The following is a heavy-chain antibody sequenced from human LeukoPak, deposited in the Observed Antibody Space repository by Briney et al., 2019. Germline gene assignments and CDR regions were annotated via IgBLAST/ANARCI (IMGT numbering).Heavy chain of an antibody. CDR2: IYYSGST. J-gene: IGHJ3*01. Sequence: PSDTLSLTCTVSGGSISSHCWSWIRQPPGQGLEWIGYIYYSGSTNYNPSLKSRVTISVDTSKNQFSLKLSSVTAADTAVYCCARWTTMDYDSSGLVALDLWGQETMVTVSS. D-gene: IGHD3-22*01. CDR3: ARWTTMDYDSSGLVALDL. CDR1: GGSISSHC. V-gene: IGHV4-59*07.